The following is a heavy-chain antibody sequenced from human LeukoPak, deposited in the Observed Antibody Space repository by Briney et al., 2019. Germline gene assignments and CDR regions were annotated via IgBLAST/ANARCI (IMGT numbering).Heavy chain of an antibody. CDR1: GFTFDDYA. D-gene: IGHD3-22*01. CDR3: AKDIGIVVVTSAFDY. V-gene: IGHV3-9*01. CDR2: ISWNSGSI. Sequence: GRSLRLSCAASGFTFDDYAMHWVRQAPGKGLEWVSGISWNSGSIGYADSVKGRFTISRDNAKNSLYLQMNSLRAEDTALYYCAKDIGIVVVTSAFDYWGQGTLVTVSS. J-gene: IGHJ4*02.